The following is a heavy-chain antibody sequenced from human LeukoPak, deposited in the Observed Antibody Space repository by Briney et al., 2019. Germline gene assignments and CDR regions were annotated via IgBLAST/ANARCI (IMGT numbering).Heavy chain of an antibody. Sequence: GGSLRLSCAASGFTFSSYAMSWVRQAPGKGLEWVSAISGSGGSTYYADSVKGRFTISRDNSKSTLYLQMNSLRAEDTAVYYCAKDLRSYYYDSSGYYELPYFDYWGQGTLVTVSS. CDR1: GFTFSSYA. CDR3: AKDLRSYYYDSSGYYELPYFDY. D-gene: IGHD3-22*01. V-gene: IGHV3-23*01. CDR2: ISGSGGST. J-gene: IGHJ4*02.